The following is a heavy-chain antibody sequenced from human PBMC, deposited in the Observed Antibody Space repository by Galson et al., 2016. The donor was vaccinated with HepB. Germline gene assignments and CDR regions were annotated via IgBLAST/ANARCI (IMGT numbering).Heavy chain of an antibody. CDR3: AKDIRSYGLFGRFDY. CDR1: GFTFSSYG. Sequence: SLRLSCGASGFTFSSYGMHWVRQAPGKGLEWVAVISYDGSNKYYADSVKGRFTISRDNSKNTLYLQMNSLRAEDTAVYYCAKDIRSYGLFGRFDYWGQGTLVTVSS. D-gene: IGHD5-18*01. V-gene: IGHV3-30*18. J-gene: IGHJ4*02. CDR2: ISYDGSNK.